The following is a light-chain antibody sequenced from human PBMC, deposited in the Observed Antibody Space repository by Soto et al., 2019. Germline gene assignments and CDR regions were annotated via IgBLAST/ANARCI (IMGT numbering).Light chain of an antibody. CDR3: QQYNNWPPWT. CDR2: DAS. V-gene: IGKV3D-15*01. J-gene: IGKJ1*01. CDR1: QTVSNN. Sequence: EIVRTQSPTAMSVSPGERATLSCKASQTVSNNLAWYQQKPGQAPRLLIYDASTRATGIPARFSGSGSGTDFTLTISRLQSEDFAVYYCQQYNNWPPWTFGQGTKVESK.